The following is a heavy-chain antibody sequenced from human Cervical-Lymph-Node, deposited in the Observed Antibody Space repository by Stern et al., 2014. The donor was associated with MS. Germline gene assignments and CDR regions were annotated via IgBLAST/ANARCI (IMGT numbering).Heavy chain of an antibody. D-gene: IGHD3-3*01. J-gene: IGHJ4*02. V-gene: IGHV4-31*03. CDR1: GGSISSGNYY. CDR2: IYHSGST. Sequence: QVQLQESGPGLVKPSQTLSLTCTVSGGSISSGNYYWSWIRQHPGKGLEWIVSIYHSGSTYYNPPLKIRVTTSIDTSKNQFSLKLSSVTAADTAVYYCARGSREVLLPRFYFDYWGQGTLVTVSS. CDR3: ARGSREVLLPRFYFDY.